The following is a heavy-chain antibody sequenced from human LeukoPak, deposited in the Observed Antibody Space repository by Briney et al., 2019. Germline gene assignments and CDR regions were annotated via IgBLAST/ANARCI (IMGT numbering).Heavy chain of an antibody. Sequence: GGSLRPSCAASGFAFSSYALSWVRQAPGKGLEWVSTISGSGGSTHYADSVKGRFTISRDNSKNTLYLQMNSLRAEDTAVYYCAKAHYCSSTTCPIDHWGQGTLVTVSS. J-gene: IGHJ4*02. CDR3: AKAHYCSSTTCPIDH. V-gene: IGHV3-23*01. CDR1: GFAFSSYA. CDR2: ISGSGGST. D-gene: IGHD2-2*01.